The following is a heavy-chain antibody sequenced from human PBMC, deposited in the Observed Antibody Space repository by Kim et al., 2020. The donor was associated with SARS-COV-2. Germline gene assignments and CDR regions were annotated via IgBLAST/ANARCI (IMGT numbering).Heavy chain of an antibody. CDR1: GYSFTSYW. D-gene: IGHD6-13*01. J-gene: IGHJ6*02. Sequence: GESLKISCKGSGYSFTSYWIDWMRQMPGKGLEWMGIIYPGDSDTRYSPSFQGQVTISADKSLDTAYLQWSSLKASDTAMYYCARVYSSSWSSYYYGMDVWGQGTTVTVSS. CDR2: IYPGDSDT. V-gene: IGHV5-51*01. CDR3: ARVYSSSWSSYYYGMDV.